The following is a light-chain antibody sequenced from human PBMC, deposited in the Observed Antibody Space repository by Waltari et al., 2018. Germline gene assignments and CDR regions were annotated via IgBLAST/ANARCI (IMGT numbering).Light chain of an antibody. CDR1: QSVSTF. V-gene: IGKV3-11*01. CDR3: QQRANWPPLT. J-gene: IGKJ4*01. CDR2: HAS. Sequence: IVLTQSPATLSLCPGERATLPCRASQSVSTFLAWYQQKPGQAPRLLIYHASNRATGIPARFSGRGSGTNFTLTISDLEPEDFAVYYCQQRANWPPLTFGGGTRVEIK.